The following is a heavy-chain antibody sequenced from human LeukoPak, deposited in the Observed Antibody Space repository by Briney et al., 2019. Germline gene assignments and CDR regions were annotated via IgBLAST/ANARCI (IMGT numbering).Heavy chain of an antibody. D-gene: IGHD3-9*01. CDR1: GGPNRNYH. V-gene: IGHV4-59*08. CDR3: ARHCYDDAGYPYYFDY. CDR2: IYYSGNT. J-gene: IGHJ4*01. Sequence: SEPVSLLCSVWGGPNRNYHWIWIRQPPGKGREWVGFIYYSGNTKYHPSLKGRVTLSVDTYNNQFSLKLTSVTAADTAVYFCARHCYDDAGYPYYFDYWGRGTLVTVSS.